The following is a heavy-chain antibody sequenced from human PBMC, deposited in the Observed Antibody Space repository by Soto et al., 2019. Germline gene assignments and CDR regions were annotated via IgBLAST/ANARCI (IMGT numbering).Heavy chain of an antibody. CDR2: IYYSGST. Sequence: PSETLSLTCTVSGGSINSYYWSWIRQPPGKGLEWIGYIYYSGSTNYNPSLKSRVTISVDTSKNQFSLKLSSVTAADTAVYYCARDTRGIAVAAPRWFDPWGQGTLVTVSS. J-gene: IGHJ5*02. CDR1: GGSINSYY. CDR3: ARDTRGIAVAAPRWFDP. D-gene: IGHD6-19*01. V-gene: IGHV4-59*01.